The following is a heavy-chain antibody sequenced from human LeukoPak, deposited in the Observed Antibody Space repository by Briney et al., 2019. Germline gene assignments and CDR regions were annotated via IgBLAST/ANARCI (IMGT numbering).Heavy chain of an antibody. CDR1: EFTFSNYW. J-gene: IGHJ4*02. V-gene: IGHV3-7*04. CDR2: MKQDGTEK. Sequence: GGSLRLSCAASEFTFSNYWMSWVRQAPGKGLEWVANMKQDGTEKYYVDSVKGRFTISRDNAKNSLYLQMNNLRAEDTAIYYCARDRLTYGWLDCWGQGTLVTVSS. CDR3: ARDRLTYGWLDC. D-gene: IGHD3-10*01.